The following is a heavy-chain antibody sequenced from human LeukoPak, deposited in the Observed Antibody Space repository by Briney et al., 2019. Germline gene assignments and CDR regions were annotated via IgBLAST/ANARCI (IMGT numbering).Heavy chain of an antibody. V-gene: IGHV1-69*05. CDR2: IIPIFGTA. D-gene: IGHD6-13*01. J-gene: IGHJ4*02. CDR3: ARDPIWASSWYRGGFDY. Sequence: GASVKVSCKASGGTFSSYAISWVRQAPGQGLEWMGRIIPIFGTANYAQKFQGRVTMTTDTSTSTAYMELRSLRFDDTAVYYCARDPIWASSWYRGGFDYWGQGTLVTDSS. CDR1: GGTFSSYA.